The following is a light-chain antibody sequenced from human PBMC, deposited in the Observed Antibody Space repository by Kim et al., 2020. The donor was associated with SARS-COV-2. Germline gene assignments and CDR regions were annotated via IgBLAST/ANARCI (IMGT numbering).Light chain of an antibody. CDR1: QSISSW. J-gene: IGKJ1*01. Sequence: DIQMTQSPSTLSASIGDRVTITCRASQSISSWLAWYQQKPGKAPKLLIYDASNLESGVPSRFSGSGTGTEFTLTISSLQPDDFATYYCQQYWTFGQGTKVDIK. CDR3: QQYWT. V-gene: IGKV1-5*01. CDR2: DAS.